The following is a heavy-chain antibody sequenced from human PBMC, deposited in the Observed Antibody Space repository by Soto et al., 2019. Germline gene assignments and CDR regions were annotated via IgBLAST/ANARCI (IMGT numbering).Heavy chain of an antibody. D-gene: IGHD6-25*01. CDR3: ARGGLQRALDV. J-gene: IGHJ6*02. CDR1: GFTFSNYC. CDR2: VNNDGTDT. Sequence: EVQLVESGGGLVQPGGSLRLSCAASGFTFSNYCMYWVRQAPGKGLVWVSRVNNDGTDTTHADSVKGRFTISRDNAENTLYLQKSRLRAEDTAVYYCARGGLQRALDVWGQGSTVTVSS. V-gene: IGHV3-74*03.